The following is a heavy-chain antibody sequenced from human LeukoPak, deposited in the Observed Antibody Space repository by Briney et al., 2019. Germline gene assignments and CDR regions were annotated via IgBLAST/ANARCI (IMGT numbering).Heavy chain of an antibody. Sequence: PGGSLRLSCAASGFTFSSYSMNWVRQAPGKGLVWVSRINSDGSSTRYADSVKGRFTISRDNAKNSLYLQMNSLRAEDTAVYYCAELGITMIGGVWGKGTTVTISS. J-gene: IGHJ6*04. CDR1: GFTFSSYS. V-gene: IGHV3-74*01. CDR3: AELGITMIGGV. CDR2: INSDGSST. D-gene: IGHD3-10*02.